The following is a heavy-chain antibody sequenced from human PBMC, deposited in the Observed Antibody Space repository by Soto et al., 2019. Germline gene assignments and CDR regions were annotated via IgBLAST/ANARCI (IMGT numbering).Heavy chain of an antibody. D-gene: IGHD2-21*02. CDR2: IYPGDSDT. J-gene: IGHJ5*01. CDR1: GYSFSSYW. Sequence: GESLKISCKGSGYSFSSYWLGWVRQMPGKGLEWIGVIYPGDSDTRYSPAFQGHVSISADTSISTAYLHWTSLKASDSGIYYCARSDHWRDQPRFDSWGHGTPVTVSS. CDR3: ARSDHWRDQPRFDS. V-gene: IGHV5-51*01.